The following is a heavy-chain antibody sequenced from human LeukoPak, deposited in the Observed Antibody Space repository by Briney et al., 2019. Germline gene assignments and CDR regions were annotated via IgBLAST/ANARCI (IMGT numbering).Heavy chain of an antibody. CDR3: ASRTRNWDGARGY. CDR2: IFHRGNT. J-gene: IGHJ4*02. Sequence: KSAETLSLTCAVSGYTISSCYLWAWLRAPPEKALEGIGIIFHRGNTYYTASLECRVTILIDTSKNTLSLQLSCVSAEDTALYYCASRTRNWDGARGYWGEGILGTVSS. CDR1: GYTISSCYL. D-gene: IGHD1-1*01. V-gene: IGHV4-38-2*01.